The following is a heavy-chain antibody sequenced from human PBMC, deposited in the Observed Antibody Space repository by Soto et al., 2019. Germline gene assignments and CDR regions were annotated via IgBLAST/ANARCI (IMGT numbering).Heavy chain of an antibody. Sequence: PWGSLRLSCAASGFTFSSYGMHWVCQAPGKGLEWVAVIWYDGSNKYYADSVKGRFTISRDNSKNTLYLQMNSLRAEDTAVYYCARDLYYDFWSGYRLDYGMDIWGQGTTVTVYS. CDR3: ARDLYYDFWSGYRLDYGMDI. V-gene: IGHV3-33*01. J-gene: IGHJ6*02. D-gene: IGHD3-3*01. CDR1: GFTFSSYG. CDR2: IWYDGSNK.